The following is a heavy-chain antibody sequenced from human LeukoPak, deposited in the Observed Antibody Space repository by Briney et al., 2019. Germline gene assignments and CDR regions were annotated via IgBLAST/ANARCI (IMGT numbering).Heavy chain of an antibody. CDR1: GFTFSSYV. D-gene: IGHD6-19*01. J-gene: IGHJ4*02. Sequence: GGSLRLSCAASGFTFSSYVMHWVRQAPGKGLEWVAFIRYDGSNKYYADSVKGRFTISRDNSKNTLYLQMNSLRAEDTAVYYCAKVGRAGTVSSDYWGQGTLVTVSS. V-gene: IGHV3-30*02. CDR2: IRYDGSNK. CDR3: AKVGRAGTVSSDY.